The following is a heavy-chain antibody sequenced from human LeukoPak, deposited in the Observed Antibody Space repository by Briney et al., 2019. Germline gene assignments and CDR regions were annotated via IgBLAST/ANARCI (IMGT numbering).Heavy chain of an antibody. CDR1: GFTFSSYA. D-gene: IGHD4-17*01. CDR3: AKAGYGDYVERYFGY. V-gene: IGHV3-23*01. CDR2: ISGSGGST. J-gene: IGHJ4*02. Sequence: GGSLRLSCAASGFTFSSYAMSWVRQAPGKGLQWVSAISGSGGSTYYADSVKGRFTISRDNSKNTLYLQMNSLRAEDTAVYYCAKAGYGDYVERYFGYWGQGTLVTVSS.